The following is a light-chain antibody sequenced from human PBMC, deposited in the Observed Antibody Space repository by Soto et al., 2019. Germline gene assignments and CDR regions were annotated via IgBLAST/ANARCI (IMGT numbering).Light chain of an antibody. CDR2: DAS. Sequence: IVLTQSPATLSLSPGERATLSCRASQSVSGYLAWYQQKPGQAPRLLLYDASNRATGIPARFSGSGSGTEFTLTISRLEPEDFAVYYCQQRKSWLTFGGGTKVEIK. CDR1: QSVSGY. CDR3: QQRKSWLT. V-gene: IGKV3-11*01. J-gene: IGKJ4*01.